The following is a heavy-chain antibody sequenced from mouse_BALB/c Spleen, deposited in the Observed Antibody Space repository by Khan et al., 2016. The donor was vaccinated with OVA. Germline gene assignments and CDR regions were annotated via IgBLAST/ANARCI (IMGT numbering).Heavy chain of an antibody. J-gene: IGHJ4*01. D-gene: IGHD2-10*01. CDR2: IWGGGTT. CDR1: GFSLTDYG. CDR3: AKPYYAQYYAMDY. Sequence: QVQLKQSGPGLVAPSQSLSITCTVSGFSLTDYGVSWIRQPPGKGLEWLGLIWGGGTTYYNSALKSRLSISKDNSKSQVFLKMNSLQTDDTAMYYCAKPYYAQYYAMDYWGQGTSVTVSS. V-gene: IGHV2-6-5*01.